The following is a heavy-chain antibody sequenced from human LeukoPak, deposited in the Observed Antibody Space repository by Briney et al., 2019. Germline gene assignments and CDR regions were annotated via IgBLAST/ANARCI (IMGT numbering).Heavy chain of an antibody. CDR3: AKHDGRGGATMGALDS. CDR2: INHSGST. D-gene: IGHD5-12*01. V-gene: IGHV4-34*01. Sequence: SETLSLTCAVYGGSFSGYYWSWIRQPPGKGLEWIGEINHSGSTNYNPSHKSRVTISIDTSKNQFSLQLNSVTAADTAVYYCAKHDGRGGATMGALDSWGQGSLVTVSS. CDR1: GGSFSGYY. J-gene: IGHJ4*02.